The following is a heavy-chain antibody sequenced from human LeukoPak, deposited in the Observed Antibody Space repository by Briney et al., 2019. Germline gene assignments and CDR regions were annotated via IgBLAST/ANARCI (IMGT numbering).Heavy chain of an antibody. V-gene: IGHV4-59*08. J-gene: IGHJ5*02. CDR3: ARQSYDSSGYHGWFDP. Sequence: SETLSLTCTVSGGSISSYYWSWIRQPPGKGLEWIGYIYYSGSTNYNPSLKSRVTISVDTSKNQFSLKLSSVTAADTAVYYCARQSYDSSGYHGWFDPWGQGTLVTVSS. D-gene: IGHD3-22*01. CDR1: GGSISSYY. CDR2: IYYSGST.